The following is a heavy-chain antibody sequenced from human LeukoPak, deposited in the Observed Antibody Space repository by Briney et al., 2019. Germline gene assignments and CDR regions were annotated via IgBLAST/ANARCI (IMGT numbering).Heavy chain of an antibody. Sequence: PGVSLRLSCAASDFTFRNHWMSWVRQAPGKGLEWVAYINLDGSEKSYVDSVKGRFTISRDNDKNSLYLQMNSLRAEDTAVYYCARGAGRGGSDYWGQGTLVTVSS. CDR1: DFTFRNHW. CDR2: INLDGSEK. J-gene: IGHJ4*02. D-gene: IGHD3-16*01. CDR3: ARGAGRGGSDY. V-gene: IGHV3-7*01.